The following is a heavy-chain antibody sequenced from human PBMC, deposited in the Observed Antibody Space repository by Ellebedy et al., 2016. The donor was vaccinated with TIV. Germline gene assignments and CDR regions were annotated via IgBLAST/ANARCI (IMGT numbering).Heavy chain of an antibody. Sequence: AASVKVSCKASGYTFTGYYMHWVRQAPGQGLEWMGWINPNSGGTNYAQKFQGWVTMTRDTSISTAYMELSRLRSGDTAVYYCARLKLSDTAMVAFDYWGQGTLVTVSS. V-gene: IGHV1-2*04. CDR2: INPNSGGT. J-gene: IGHJ4*02. D-gene: IGHD5-18*01. CDR1: GYTFTGYY. CDR3: ARLKLSDTAMVAFDY.